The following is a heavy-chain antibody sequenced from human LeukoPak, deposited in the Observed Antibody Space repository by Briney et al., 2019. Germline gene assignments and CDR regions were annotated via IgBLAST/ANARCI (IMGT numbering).Heavy chain of an antibody. V-gene: IGHV3-23*01. CDR1: GFTFSSYA. Sequence: PGGSLRLSWAASGFTFSSYAMSWVRQAPGKGLEWISTLGGSGITTYYADSVKGRFTISRDNSKNTLYLQMNSLRAEDSAVYYCAKRLTLSSGWYYFDYWGQGTLVTVSS. CDR2: LGGSGITT. J-gene: IGHJ4*02. CDR3: AKRLTLSSGWYYFDY. D-gene: IGHD6-13*01.